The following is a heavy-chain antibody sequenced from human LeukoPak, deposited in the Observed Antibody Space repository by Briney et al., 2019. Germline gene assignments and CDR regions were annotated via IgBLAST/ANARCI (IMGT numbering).Heavy chain of an antibody. J-gene: IGHJ4*02. CDR3: VKVAKYYYGSETYYFFEH. CDR1: GFTFSSYS. D-gene: IGHD3-10*01. Sequence: GALRLSCAASGFTFSSYSMNWVRQAPGKGLEWVSYISSSSSTIYYADSVKGRFTISRDNAKNSLDLQMNSLRVEGTGIYYCVKVAKYYYGSETYYFFEHWGQGTPVTASS. CDR2: ISSSSSTI. V-gene: IGHV3-48*04.